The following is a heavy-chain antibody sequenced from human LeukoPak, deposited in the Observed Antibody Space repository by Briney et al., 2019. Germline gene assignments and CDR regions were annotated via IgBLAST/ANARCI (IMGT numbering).Heavy chain of an antibody. V-gene: IGHV4-39*01. J-gene: IGHJ4*02. CDR2: IYYTGNT. D-gene: IGHD3-3*01. CDR3: ARLLTSRFYFDY. Sequence: SETLSLTCAVSGASITIPDYYWGWIRQPPGKGLDWIGFIYYTGNTYYNPSLKSRVTISMDTSNNQFSLNLNSVTAADTASYYCARLLTSRFYFDYWVQGTLVTVSS. CDR1: GASITIPDYY.